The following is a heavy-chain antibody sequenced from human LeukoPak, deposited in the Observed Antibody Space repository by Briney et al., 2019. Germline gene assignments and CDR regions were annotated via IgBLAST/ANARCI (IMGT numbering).Heavy chain of an antibody. Sequence: GGSLRLSCAASGFTFSSYGMYWVRQAPGKGLEWVSAISGSGGSTYYADSVKGRFTISRDHSQNTLYLQMDSLRAQDKAVYYCAKTARLLWFGELSPYYFDYWGQGTLVTVS. CDR3: AKTARLLWFGELSPYYFDY. D-gene: IGHD3-10*01. CDR1: GFTFSSYG. CDR2: ISGSGGST. V-gene: IGHV3-23*01. J-gene: IGHJ4*02.